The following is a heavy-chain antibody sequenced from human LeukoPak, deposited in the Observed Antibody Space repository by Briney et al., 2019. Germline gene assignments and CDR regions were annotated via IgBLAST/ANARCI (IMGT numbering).Heavy chain of an antibody. CDR2: INHRGST. J-gene: IGHJ1*01. D-gene: IGHD2-21*02. Sequence: ASETPSLTCAVYGGSFSDDYWSWIRQPPGKGLEWIGEINHRGSTNYNPSLRSRVTISIDTSKNQFSLKLSSVTAADTAVFYCARTYCGGDCRFQHWGQGTLVTVSS. CDR3: ARTYCGGDCRFQH. CDR1: GGSFSDDY. V-gene: IGHV4-34*01.